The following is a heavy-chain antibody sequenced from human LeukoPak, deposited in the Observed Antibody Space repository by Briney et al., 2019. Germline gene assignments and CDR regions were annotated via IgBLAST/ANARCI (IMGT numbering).Heavy chain of an antibody. CDR3: ARMCDIVVVPAAHFDY. V-gene: IGHV4-39*01. D-gene: IGHD2-2*01. CDR2: IYYSGST. J-gene: IGHJ4*02. Sequence: SETLSLTCTVSGGSISSSSYYWGWIRQPPGKGLEWIGSIYYSGSTYYNPSLKSRVTISVDTSKNQFSLKLSSVTAADTAVYYCARMCDIVVVPAAHFDYWGQGTLVTVSS. CDR1: GGSISSSSYY.